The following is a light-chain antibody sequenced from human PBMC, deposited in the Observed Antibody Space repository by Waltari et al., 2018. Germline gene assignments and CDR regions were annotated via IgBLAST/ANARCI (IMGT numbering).Light chain of an antibody. CDR1: QSLLHSSGNTF. V-gene: IGKV2-28*01. CDR3: MQARQTPWT. J-gene: IGKJ1*01. CDR2: LVS. Sequence: DIVMTQSQLSLSVTPGEPASISCRSSQSLLHSSGNTFLDWYLQKPGQSPQLLIYLVSNRASGVPDRFSGSGSGTDFTLKISRVEAEDVGVYFCMQARQTPWTFGQGTRVEIK.